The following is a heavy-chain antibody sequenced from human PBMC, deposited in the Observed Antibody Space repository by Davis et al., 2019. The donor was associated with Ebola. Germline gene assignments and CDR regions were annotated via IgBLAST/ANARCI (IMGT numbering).Heavy chain of an antibody. J-gene: IGHJ6*02. CDR1: GYTFTSYG. D-gene: IGHD5-18*01. CDR2: ISAYNGNT. Sequence: ASVKVSCKASGYTFTSYGISWVRQAPGQGLEWMGWISAYNGNTNYAQKLQGRVTMTTDTSTSTAYMELRSLRSDDTAVYYCARVGGVQLWATYYYYYGMDVWGQGTTVTVSS. CDR3: ARVGGVQLWATYYYYYGMDV. V-gene: IGHV1-18*01.